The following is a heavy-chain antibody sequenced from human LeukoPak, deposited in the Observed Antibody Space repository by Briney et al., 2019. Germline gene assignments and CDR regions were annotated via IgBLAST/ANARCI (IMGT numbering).Heavy chain of an antibody. D-gene: IGHD3-10*01. CDR1: GFTFSSYA. Sequence: PGGSLRLSCAASGFTFSSYAMNWVRQAPGKGLEWVSSISSSGSSTYYADSVKGRFTISRDNAKNSLYLQMNSLRAEDTAVYYCARIYGWERYYLSYYYYDMGVWGKAATVTDCS. V-gene: IGHV3-48*03. CDR2: ISSSGSST. J-gene: IGHJ6*01. CDR3: ARIYGWERYYLSYYYYDMGV.